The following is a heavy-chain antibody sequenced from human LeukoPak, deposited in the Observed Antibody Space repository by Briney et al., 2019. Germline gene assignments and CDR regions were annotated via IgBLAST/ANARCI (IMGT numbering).Heavy chain of an antibody. CDR3: ARGARGGDFKN. CDR1: GFTFSSYW. D-gene: IGHD2-21*01. J-gene: IGHJ1*01. V-gene: IGHV3-7*01. CDR2: IKQDGSEK. Sequence: GGSLRLSCAASGFTFSSYWMSWVRQAPGKGVEWVANIKQDGSEKYYVDSVKGRFTISRDDAKNSLYLQMNSLRAEDTAVYYCARGARGGDFKNWGQGTLVTVSS.